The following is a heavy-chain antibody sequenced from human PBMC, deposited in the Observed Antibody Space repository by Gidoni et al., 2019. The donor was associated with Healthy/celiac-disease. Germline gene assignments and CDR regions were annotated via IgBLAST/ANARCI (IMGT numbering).Heavy chain of an antibody. J-gene: IGHJ6*04. CDR2: ISWHSGSI. D-gene: IGHD3-16*01. Sequence: EVQLVESGGGMVQQCRSLRLSCAASGFTFDDYAMHWVRQAPGKGLGWVSGISWHSGSIGYADSVKGRFTISRDNAKNSLYLQMNSLRAEDTALYYCAKIGGHTTSVWGKGTTVTVSS. V-gene: IGHV3-9*01. CDR1: GFTFDDYA. CDR3: AKIGGHTTSV.